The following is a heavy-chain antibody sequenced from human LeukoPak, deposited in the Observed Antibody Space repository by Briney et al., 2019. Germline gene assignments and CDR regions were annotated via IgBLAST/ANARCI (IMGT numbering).Heavy chain of an antibody. CDR1: RFTLRSYA. V-gene: IGHV3-23*01. Sequence: GGSLRLSWAASRFTLRSYAMSLVRQAPAKGLEWVSAIDTSGAYTYYADSVKGRFTISRDNSKNTLYLQMNSLRAEDAAVYYCAKGGQAVAFDYWGQGTLVTVSS. D-gene: IGHD6-19*01. J-gene: IGHJ4*02. CDR3: AKGGQAVAFDY. CDR2: IDTSGAYT.